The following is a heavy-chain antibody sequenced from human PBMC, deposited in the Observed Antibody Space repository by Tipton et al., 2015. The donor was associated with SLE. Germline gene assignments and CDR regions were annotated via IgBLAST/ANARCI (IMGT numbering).Heavy chain of an antibody. J-gene: IGHJ3*02. Sequence: TLSLTCTVSGGSISSHYWSWIRQPPGKGLEWIGYIFYSGSTNYNPSLKSRVTISVDTSKNQFSLKLSSVTAADTAVYYCPRDGAVAGTFGAFDIWGQGTMVTVSS. V-gene: IGHV4-59*11. CDR3: PRDGAVAGTFGAFDI. CDR1: GGSISSHY. CDR2: IFYSGST. D-gene: IGHD6-19*01.